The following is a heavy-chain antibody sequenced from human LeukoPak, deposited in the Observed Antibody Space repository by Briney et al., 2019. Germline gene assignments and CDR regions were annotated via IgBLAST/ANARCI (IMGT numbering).Heavy chain of an antibody. CDR3: TLQRVLWSAYFSLGMDV. CDR1: GFTFSSYA. J-gene: IGHJ6*02. Sequence: PGGSLRLSCAASGFTFSSYAMSWVRQAPGKGLVWVSGISGSGGNTYYADSVKGRFIISRDNSKNTLYLQLNSLRAEDTAVYYCTLQRVLWSAYFSLGMDVWGQGTTVTVSS. D-gene: IGHD3-3*01. CDR2: ISGSGGNT. V-gene: IGHV3-23*01.